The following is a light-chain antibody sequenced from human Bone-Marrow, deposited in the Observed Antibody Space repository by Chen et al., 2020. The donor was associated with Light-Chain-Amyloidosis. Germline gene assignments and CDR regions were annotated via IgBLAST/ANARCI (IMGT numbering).Light chain of an antibody. CDR2: FGS. V-gene: IGKV2-28*01. CDR1: QSLLHSNGNTY. J-gene: IGKJ3*01. Sequence: DIVMTQSPLSLPVTPGEPASISCRSSQSLLHSNGNTYLDWFLQKPGQSPQLLISFGSNWASGVPDRFSGSGSGTDFTLKISRVEAEDVGVYYCMQALQGPFTFGPGTKVDIK. CDR3: MQALQGPFT.